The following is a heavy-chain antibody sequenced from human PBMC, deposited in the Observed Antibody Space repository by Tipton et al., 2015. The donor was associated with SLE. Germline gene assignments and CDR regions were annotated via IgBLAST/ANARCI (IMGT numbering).Heavy chain of an antibody. CDR1: GVSISDHS. Sequence: TLSLTCTVSGVSISDHSWGWIRQPPGKGLEWIGYISYSGRSNYNPSLKSQVTISLDTSKNQFSLKLSSVTAADTAVYYCARRCQYQLLRWGQGTLVTVSS. CDR2: ISYSGRS. D-gene: IGHD2-2*01. CDR3: ARRCQYQLLR. V-gene: IGHV4-59*11. J-gene: IGHJ4*02.